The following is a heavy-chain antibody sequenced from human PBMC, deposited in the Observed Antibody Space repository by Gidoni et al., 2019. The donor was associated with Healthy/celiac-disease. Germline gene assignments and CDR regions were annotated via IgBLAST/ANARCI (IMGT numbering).Heavy chain of an antibody. V-gene: IGHV4-34*01. CDR2: INHSGST. CDR1: GGSFSGYY. J-gene: IGHJ6*02. CDR3: ARSIAAAGYYYYYGMDV. Sequence: QVQLQQWGAGLLKPSETLSLTCAVYGGSFSGYYWSWIRQPPGKGLEWIGEINHSGSTNYNPSLKSRVTISVDTSKNQFSLKLSSVTAADTAVYYCARSIAAAGYYYYYGMDVWGQGTTVTVSS. D-gene: IGHD6-13*01.